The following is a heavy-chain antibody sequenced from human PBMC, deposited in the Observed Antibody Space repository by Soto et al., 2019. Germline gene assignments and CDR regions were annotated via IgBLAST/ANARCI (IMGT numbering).Heavy chain of an antibody. CDR2: IWYDGSNK. V-gene: IGHV3-33*01. CDR1: GFTFSSYG. D-gene: IGHD3-3*01. J-gene: IGHJ6*03. CDR3: ARERFLERVGYMDV. Sequence: VGSLRLSCAASGFTFSSYGMHWVRQAPGKGLEWVAVIWYDGSNKYYADSVKGRFTISRDNSKNTLYLQMNSLRAEDAAVYYCARERFLERVGYMDVWGKGTTVTVSS.